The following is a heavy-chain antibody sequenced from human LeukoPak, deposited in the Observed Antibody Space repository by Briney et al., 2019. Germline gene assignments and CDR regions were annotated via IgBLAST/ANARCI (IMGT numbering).Heavy chain of an antibody. V-gene: IGHV3-23*01. J-gene: IGHJ4*02. CDR2: ISGSGGST. Sequence: PGGSLRLSCAASGFTSSSYAMSWVRQAPGKGLEWVSAISGSGGSTYYADSVKGRFTISRDNSKNTLYLQMNSLRAEDTAVYYCAKDIVVVPAAIEYWGQGTLVTVSS. CDR1: GFTSSSYA. D-gene: IGHD2-2*01. CDR3: AKDIVVVPAAIEY.